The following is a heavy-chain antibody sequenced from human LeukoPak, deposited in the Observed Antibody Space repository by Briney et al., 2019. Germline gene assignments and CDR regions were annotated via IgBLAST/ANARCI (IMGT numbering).Heavy chain of an antibody. CDR2: IYPGDSDT. CDR3: ARASSTHYFDY. J-gene: IGHJ4*02. D-gene: IGHD2-2*01. Sequence: GESLKISCXGSGDSFTSYWIGWVRQMPGKGLEWMGIIYPGDSDTRYSPSFQGQVTISADKSISTAYLQWGSLKASDTAMYYCARASSTHYFDYWGQGTLVTVSS. CDR1: GDSFTSYW. V-gene: IGHV5-51*01.